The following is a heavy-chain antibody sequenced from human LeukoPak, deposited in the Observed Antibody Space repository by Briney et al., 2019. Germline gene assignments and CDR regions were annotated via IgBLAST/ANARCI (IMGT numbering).Heavy chain of an antibody. J-gene: IGHJ4*02. Sequence: ASVKVSCKASGYTFTDYYIHWVRQAPGQGLEWMAWLNPNSGGTYYAQNFHDRITLTRDTSISTAYMKLSRLRSDDTAIYYCARANALYCSSTSCLFDYWGQGTLVTVSS. CDR1: GYTFTDYY. V-gene: IGHV1-2*02. CDR2: LNPNSGGT. D-gene: IGHD2-2*01. CDR3: ARANALYCSSTSCLFDY.